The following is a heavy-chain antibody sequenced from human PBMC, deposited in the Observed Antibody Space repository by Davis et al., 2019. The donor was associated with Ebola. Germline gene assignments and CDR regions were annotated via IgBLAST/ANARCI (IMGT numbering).Heavy chain of an antibody. Sequence: GGSLRLSCAASGFTFSDYGMNWVRQVPGKGLEWISTISAKTSTTFYADSVKGRFITSRDNSKSMLYLQMNSLRAEDMAVYYCAKGGSLVRGIPQYYFDSWGQGALVTVSS. J-gene: IGHJ4*02. V-gene: IGHV3-23*01. CDR2: ISAKTSTT. CDR1: GFTFSDYG. CDR3: AKGGSLVRGIPQYYFDS. D-gene: IGHD3-10*01.